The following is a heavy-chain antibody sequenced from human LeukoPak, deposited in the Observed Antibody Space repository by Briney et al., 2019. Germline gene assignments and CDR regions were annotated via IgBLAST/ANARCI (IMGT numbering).Heavy chain of an antibody. D-gene: IGHD6-13*01. CDR1: GASISSAGYY. CDR3: ARDGYSSSWAFDY. CDR2: ISYTGST. Sequence: SQTLSLTCTVSGASISSAGYYWSWIRQHPGKGLEWIGFISYTGSTYYNSSLKSRVIISRDTSKNQFSLKLSSVTAADTAVYYCARDGYSSSWAFDYWGQGTLVTVSS. J-gene: IGHJ4*02. V-gene: IGHV4-31*03.